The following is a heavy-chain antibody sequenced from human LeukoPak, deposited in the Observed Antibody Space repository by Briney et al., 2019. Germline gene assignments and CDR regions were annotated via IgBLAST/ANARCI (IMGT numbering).Heavy chain of an antibody. CDR1: GFTFSSYS. V-gene: IGHV3-21*01. J-gene: IGHJ6*02. CDR2: ISSSSSYI. D-gene: IGHD4-23*01. CDR3: ARAGGGNSAGMDV. Sequence: GGSLRLSCAASGFTFSSYSMNWVRQAPGKGLEWVSSISSSSSYIYYADAVKGRFTISRDNAKNSLYLQMNSLRAEDTAVYYCARAGGGNSAGMDVWGQGTTVTVSS.